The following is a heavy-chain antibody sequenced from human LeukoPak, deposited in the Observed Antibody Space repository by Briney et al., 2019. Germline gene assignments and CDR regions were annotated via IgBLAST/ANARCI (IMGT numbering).Heavy chain of an antibody. Sequence: KPSETLSLTCTVSGGSISSYYWSWIRQPPGKGLEWIGYIYYSGSTNYNPSLKGRVTISVDTSKNQFSLKLRSVTAADTAVYYCARQRFSEWYFDYWGQGTLVTVSS. V-gene: IGHV4-59*08. CDR2: IYYSGST. D-gene: IGHD3-3*01. CDR1: GGSISSYY. J-gene: IGHJ4*02. CDR3: ARQRFSEWYFDY.